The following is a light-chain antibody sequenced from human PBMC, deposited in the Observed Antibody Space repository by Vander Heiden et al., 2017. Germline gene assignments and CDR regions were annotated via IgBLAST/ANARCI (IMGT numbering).Light chain of an antibody. CDR1: QDIDDD. V-gene: IGKV5-2*01. CDR2: EAS. CDR3: RQNDHFPYT. J-gene: IGKJ2*01. Sequence: TTLTQSPTFLSATPGDIVNISFKASQDIDDDMNWYQQKPGEAPVFLIQEASRLVPGIPPRFSGSGSGTTFTLTINKMEPEDAAYYFCRQNDHFPYTFGQGTKLEIK.